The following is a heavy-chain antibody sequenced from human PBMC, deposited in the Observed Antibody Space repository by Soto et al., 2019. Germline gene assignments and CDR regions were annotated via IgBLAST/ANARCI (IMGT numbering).Heavy chain of an antibody. J-gene: IGHJ6*02. Sequence: ASVKVSCKASGYTFTSYAMHWVRQAPGQRLEWMGWINAGNGNTKYSQKFQGRVTITRDTSASTAYMELSSLRSEDTAVYYCARYYDFWSGYYTRPYGMDVWGQGTTVTVSS. D-gene: IGHD3-3*01. CDR3: ARYYDFWSGYYTRPYGMDV. CDR1: GYTFTSYA. CDR2: INAGNGNT. V-gene: IGHV1-3*01.